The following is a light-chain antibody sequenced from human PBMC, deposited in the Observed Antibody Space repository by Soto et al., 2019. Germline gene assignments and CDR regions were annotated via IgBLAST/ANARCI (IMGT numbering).Light chain of an antibody. CDR3: QQYNNWPWT. V-gene: IGKV3-15*01. J-gene: IGKJ1*01. Sequence: DIVMTQSPATLSVSPGERATLSCRASQSVSNNLAWYQQKPGQSPRLLIYGASTRATGIPARVSGSGSGTEFTLTISSLQSEDFAVYYCQQYNNWPWTFGQGTKVEIK. CDR1: QSVSNN. CDR2: GAS.